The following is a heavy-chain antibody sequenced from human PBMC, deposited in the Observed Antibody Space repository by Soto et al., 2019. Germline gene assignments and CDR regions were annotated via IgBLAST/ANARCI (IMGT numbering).Heavy chain of an antibody. D-gene: IGHD3-16*02. V-gene: IGHV4-31*03. J-gene: IGHJ4*02. CDR1: GDSISTEGYY. CDR2: IYYSGLT. Sequence: SETLSLTCSVSGDSISTEGYYWSWIRQHPGKGLEWIGYIYYSGLTSYNPSLKSRVTISRATSKNQFYLKLSSVTAADTAVYYCARGRSFRLVGVPLDSWGQGTLVTVSS. CDR3: ARGRSFRLVGVPLDS.